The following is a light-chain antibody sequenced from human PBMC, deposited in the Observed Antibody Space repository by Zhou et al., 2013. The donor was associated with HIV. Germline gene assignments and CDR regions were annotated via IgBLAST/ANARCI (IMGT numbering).Light chain of an antibody. J-gene: IGKJ1*01. CDR1: QGISSW. CDR3: HQSNSFPWT. CDR2: AAS. Sequence: DTQMTQSPSSLSASVGDRVTMTCRASQGISSWLAWYQQKPGKAPKLLIYAASRLQSGVPSRFNGSGSGTEFTLSISSLQPEDFATYFCHQSNSFPWTFGQGTKVELK. V-gene: IGKV1-12*01.